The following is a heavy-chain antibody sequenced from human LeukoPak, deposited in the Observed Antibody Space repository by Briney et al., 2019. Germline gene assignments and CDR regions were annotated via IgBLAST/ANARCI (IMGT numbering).Heavy chain of an antibody. Sequence: PSETLSLTCAVSGGSISSSNWWSWVRQPPGKGLEWIGYIYYSGSTNYNPSLKSRVTISVDTSKNQFSLKLSSVTAADTAVYYCARGLYYYDSSGFYRNWYFDLWGRGTLVTVSS. J-gene: IGHJ2*01. CDR2: IYYSGST. V-gene: IGHV4-4*02. CDR3: ARGLYYYDSSGFYRNWYFDL. CDR1: GGSISSSNW. D-gene: IGHD3-22*01.